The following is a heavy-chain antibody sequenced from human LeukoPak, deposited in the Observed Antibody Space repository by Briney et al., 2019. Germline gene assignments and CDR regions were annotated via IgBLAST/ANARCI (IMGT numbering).Heavy chain of an antibody. D-gene: IGHD3-10*01. CDR3: ARGPHSSTYYGSGTFDI. CDR1: GFTFHDYA. Sequence: GGSLRLSCAASGFTFHDYAMHWVRQAPGKGLEWVSGIGWDRGYTVHPYSVNGRFTIYGDNAQHSLYLQMNSLRPEDMALYFCARGPHSSTYYGSGTFDIWGEGTRVTVSS. J-gene: IGHJ3*02. CDR2: IGWDRGYT. V-gene: IGHV3-9*03.